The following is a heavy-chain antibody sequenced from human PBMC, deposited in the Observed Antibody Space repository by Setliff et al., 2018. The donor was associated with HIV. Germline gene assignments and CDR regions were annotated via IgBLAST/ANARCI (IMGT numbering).Heavy chain of an antibody. CDR1: GGSISTYY. V-gene: IGHV4-4*07. Sequence: SETLSLTCTVSGGSISTYYWSWIRQPVGKGLEWIGRVSTSGSTKYNPSLKSRVTMSLDMSKNEFSLKLSSVTAADTAVYYCARGQYCGGGSCYSPSYNWFDPWGQGTLVTVSS. CDR3: ARGQYCGGGSCYSPSYNWFDP. CDR2: VSTSGST. D-gene: IGHD2-15*01. J-gene: IGHJ5*02.